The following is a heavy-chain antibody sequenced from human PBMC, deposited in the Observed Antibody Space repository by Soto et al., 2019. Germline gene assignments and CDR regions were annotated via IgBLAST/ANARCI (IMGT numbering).Heavy chain of an antibody. Sequence: GGSLRLSCAASGFTVTSDAMSWVRQAPGKGLEWVSSISANGGSTFHADSVKGRFTISRDSSKNTLYLQMNSLRSEDTAVYWGARGMYQLPRQSFACWGQGSVVTVSS. CDR2: ISANGGST. V-gene: IGHV3-23*01. CDR3: ARGMYQLPRQSFAC. D-gene: IGHD2-2*01. J-gene: IGHJ4*02. CDR1: GFTVTSDA.